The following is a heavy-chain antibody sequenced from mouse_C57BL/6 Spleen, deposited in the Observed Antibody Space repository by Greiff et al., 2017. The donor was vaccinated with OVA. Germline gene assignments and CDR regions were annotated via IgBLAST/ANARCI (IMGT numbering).Heavy chain of an antibody. CDR1: GYSITSDY. Sequence: EVKLMESGPGLAKPSQTLSLTCSVTGYSITSDYWNWIRKFPGNKLEYMGYISYSGSTYYNPSLKSRISITRDTSKNQYYLQLNSVTTEDTATYYCARSYYSLGWYFDVWGTGTTVTVSS. V-gene: IGHV3-8*01. D-gene: IGHD1-1*01. J-gene: IGHJ1*03. CDR2: ISYSGST. CDR3: ARSYYSLGWYFDV.